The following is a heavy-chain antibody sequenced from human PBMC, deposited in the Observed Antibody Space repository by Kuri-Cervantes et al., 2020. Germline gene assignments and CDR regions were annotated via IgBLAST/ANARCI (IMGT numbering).Heavy chain of an antibody. CDR2: ISGGGGRT. V-gene: IGHV3-23*01. CDR1: GFTFSNYA. Sequence: GESLKISCGASGFTFSNYAMSWVRQAPGKGLEWVSGISGGGGRTYYADSVKGRFTISRDISKNTLYLQMNSLRGDDTALYYCARGHHDYGDNGAFDYWGQGTLVTVSS. J-gene: IGHJ4*02. CDR3: ARGHHDYGDNGAFDY. D-gene: IGHD4-17*01.